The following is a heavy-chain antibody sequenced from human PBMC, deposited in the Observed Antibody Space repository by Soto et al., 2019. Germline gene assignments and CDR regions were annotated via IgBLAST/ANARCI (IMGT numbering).Heavy chain of an antibody. Sequence: EVQLVESGGGLVQPGGSLRVTCAASGFTFNTYSMNWVRQAPGKGLQWISYISSSGDTTYYADSVKGRFTISRDNVENSLFLKMNSLRDEDTAVYSCVRVGWCDYWGQGTQVTVSS. D-gene: IGHD2-21*01. CDR1: GFTFNTYS. V-gene: IGHV3-48*02. CDR2: ISSSGDTT. CDR3: VRVGWCDY. J-gene: IGHJ4*02.